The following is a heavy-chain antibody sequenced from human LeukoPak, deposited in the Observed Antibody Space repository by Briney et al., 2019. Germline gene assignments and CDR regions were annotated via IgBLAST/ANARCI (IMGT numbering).Heavy chain of an antibody. D-gene: IGHD1-26*01. Sequence: ASVKVSCKASGYTFTSYDINWVRQAAGQGLEWMGWMNPNSGNTGYAQKFQGRVTMTRNTSISTAYMELSSLRSDDTAVYYCARVGIVGATTSYYYYGMDVWGQGTTVTVSS. CDR3: ARVGIVGATTSYYYYGMDV. CDR1: GYTFTSYD. CDR2: MNPNSGNT. J-gene: IGHJ6*02. V-gene: IGHV1-8*01.